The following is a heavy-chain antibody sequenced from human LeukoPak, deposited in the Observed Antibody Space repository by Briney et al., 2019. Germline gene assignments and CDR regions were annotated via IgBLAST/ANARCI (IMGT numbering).Heavy chain of an antibody. CDR3: ARLIAYYYGMDV. V-gene: IGHV4-39*01. CDR1: RGSFSSNNYY. D-gene: IGHD6-13*01. Sequence: SETLSLTCTVSRGSFSSNNYYWGWIRQPPGKGLEWIGSINYSGNTYYNPSLKSRVTISVDTSKTQFSLRLSSVTAADTAVYYCARLIAYYYGMDVWGQGTTVTVSS. J-gene: IGHJ6*02. CDR2: INYSGNT.